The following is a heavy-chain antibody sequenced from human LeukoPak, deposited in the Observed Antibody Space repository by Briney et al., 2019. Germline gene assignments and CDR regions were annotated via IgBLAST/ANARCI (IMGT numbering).Heavy chain of an antibody. V-gene: IGHV3-20*04. CDR2: INWNGGST. CDR1: GFTFDDYG. CDR3: AKGQIGFDP. Sequence: GGSLRLSCAASGFTFDDYGMSWVRQAPGKGLEWVSGINWNGGSTGYADSVKGRFTISRDNSKNTLYLQMNSLRAEDTAVYYCAKGQIGFDPWGLGTLVTVSS. J-gene: IGHJ5*02.